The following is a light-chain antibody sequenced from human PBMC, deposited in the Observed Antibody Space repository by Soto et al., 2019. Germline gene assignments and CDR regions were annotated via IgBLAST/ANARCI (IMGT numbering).Light chain of an antibody. CDR1: NSDVGDYDY. CDR3: CSYADKYTYG. V-gene: IGLV2-11*01. J-gene: IGLJ1*01. CDR2: DVT. Sequence: QSVLTQPRSVSGSPGQSVTIFCTGTNSDVGDYDYVSWYQHHAGKAPKLLVYDVTKRPSGVPDRFSGSKSGNTASLTISGLQADDEADYYCCSYADKYTYGFGTGTKLTVL.